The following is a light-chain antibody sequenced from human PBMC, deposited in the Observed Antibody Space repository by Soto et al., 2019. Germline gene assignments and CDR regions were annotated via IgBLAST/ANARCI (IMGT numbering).Light chain of an antibody. V-gene: IGKV3D-15*01. Sequence: DIVMTQSPATLSVSPGERATLSCRASQSIRTDLAWYQQKSGQGPRLLIYDASTRATGIPARFSGSGSGTEFTLTISSLQSEDFAVYYCQQYGSSPSTFGQGTKVDIK. J-gene: IGKJ1*01. CDR3: QQYGSSPST. CDR1: QSIRTD. CDR2: DAS.